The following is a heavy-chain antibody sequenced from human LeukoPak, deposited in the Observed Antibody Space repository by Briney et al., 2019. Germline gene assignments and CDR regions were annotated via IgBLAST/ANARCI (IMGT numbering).Heavy chain of an antibody. CDR3: AKEGLLWFGELFLDY. V-gene: IGHV3-30*02. CDR1: GFTFSSYG. J-gene: IGHJ4*02. Sequence: PGGSLRLSCAASGFTFSSYGMHWVRQAPGKGLEWVAFIRYDGGNKYYADSVKGRFTISRDNSKNTLYLQMNSLRAEDTAVYYCAKEGLLWFGELFLDYWGQGTLVTVSS. D-gene: IGHD3-10*01. CDR2: IRYDGGNK.